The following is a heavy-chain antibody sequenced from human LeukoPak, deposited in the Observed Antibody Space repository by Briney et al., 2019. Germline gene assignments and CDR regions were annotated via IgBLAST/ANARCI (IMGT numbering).Heavy chain of an antibody. D-gene: IGHD1-26*01. V-gene: IGHV3-23*01. CDR2: ISGSGGST. Sequence: GGSLRLSCAASGFTFSSYAMSWVRQAPGKGLEWVSAISGSGGSTYYADSVKGRFTISRDNSKNTLYLQMSSLRAEDTAVYYCAKDPSRVGATRDYWGQGTLVTVSS. CDR3: AKDPSRVGATRDY. CDR1: GFTFSSYA. J-gene: IGHJ4*02.